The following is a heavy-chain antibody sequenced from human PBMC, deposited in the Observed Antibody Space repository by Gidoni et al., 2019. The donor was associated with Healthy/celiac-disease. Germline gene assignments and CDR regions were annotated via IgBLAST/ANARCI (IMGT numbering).Heavy chain of an antibody. CDR1: GFTFSRYA. Sequence: EVQLLESGGGLVQPGGSLRLACAASGFTFSRYAMSWVRQAPGKGLAWVSAISGSGGSTYYADSVKGRFTISRDNSKNTLYLQMNSLRAEDTAVYYCAKDPGYSSSVYYYYMDVWGKGTTVTVSS. CDR3: AKDPGYSSSVYYYYMDV. V-gene: IGHV3-23*01. J-gene: IGHJ6*03. CDR2: ISGSGGST. D-gene: IGHD6-6*01.